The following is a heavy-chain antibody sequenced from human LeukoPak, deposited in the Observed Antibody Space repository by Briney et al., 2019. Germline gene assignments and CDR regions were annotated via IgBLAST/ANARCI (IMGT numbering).Heavy chain of an antibody. CDR2: IYYSGST. D-gene: IGHD3-16*01. J-gene: IGHJ4*02. V-gene: IGHV4-39*01. CDR3: VRGSTLRHYQY. Sequence: LRLSCAASGFTFSSYEMNWVRRPPGKGLEWIGSIYYSGSTYYNPSLKSRTTVSVDTSKNQFSLKLSSVTAADTAVYYCVRGSTLRHYQYWGQGTLVTVSS. CDR1: GFTFSSYE.